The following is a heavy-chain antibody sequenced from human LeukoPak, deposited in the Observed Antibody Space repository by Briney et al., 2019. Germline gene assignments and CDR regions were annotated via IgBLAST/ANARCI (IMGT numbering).Heavy chain of an antibody. Sequence: SETLSLTCTVSGASISSYYWSWIRQPPGKGLEWLGYIYYSGRTNYNPSLKSRVTISVDTSKNQFSLKLSSVTAADTVVYYCAREGSSSSWDYWGQGTLVTVSS. V-gene: IGHV4-59*01. CDR3: AREGSSSSWDY. CDR2: IYYSGRT. J-gene: IGHJ4*02. CDR1: GASISSYY. D-gene: IGHD6-13*01.